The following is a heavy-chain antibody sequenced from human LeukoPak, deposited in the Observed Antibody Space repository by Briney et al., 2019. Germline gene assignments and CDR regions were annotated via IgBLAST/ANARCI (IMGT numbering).Heavy chain of an antibody. Sequence: SETLSLTCTVSGGSISSYYWSWIRQPPGKGLEWIGYIYYSGSTNYNPSLKSRATISVDTSKNQFSLRLSSVTAADTAAYYCAVAETGWFDPWGQGTLVTVSS. CDR3: AVAETGWFDP. J-gene: IGHJ5*02. V-gene: IGHV4-59*08. D-gene: IGHD2-15*01. CDR2: IYYSGST. CDR1: GGSISSYY.